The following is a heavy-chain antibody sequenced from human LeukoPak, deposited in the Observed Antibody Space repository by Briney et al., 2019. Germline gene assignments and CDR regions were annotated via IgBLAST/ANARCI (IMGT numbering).Heavy chain of an antibody. V-gene: IGHV4-39*02. J-gene: IGHJ4*02. CDR3: ARREGRGGPSDY. Sequence: SETLSLTCTVSGGSLSSANYYWGWIRQPPGKGLEWIGSISYSGSRYYNPSLKSRVSISGDTSRNHFSMMLSPVTAADTAVYYCARREGRGGPSDYWGQGTLVTVSS. CDR2: ISYSGSR. D-gene: IGHD3-10*01. CDR1: GGSLSSANYY.